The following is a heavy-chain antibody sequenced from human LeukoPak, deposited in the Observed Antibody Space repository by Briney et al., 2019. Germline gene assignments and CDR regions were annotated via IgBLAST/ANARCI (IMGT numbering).Heavy chain of an antibody. CDR2: INPSGGST. CDR3: ARATLSDYYFNY. J-gene: IGHJ4*02. V-gene: IGHV1-46*01. Sequence: ASANVSCKASGYTFTSYYMHWVRQAPGQGLEWMGIINPSGGSTSYAQKFQGRVTMTRDTSTNTVYMELSSLRSEDTAVYFCARATLSDYYFNYWGQGTLVTVSS. CDR1: GYTFTSYY.